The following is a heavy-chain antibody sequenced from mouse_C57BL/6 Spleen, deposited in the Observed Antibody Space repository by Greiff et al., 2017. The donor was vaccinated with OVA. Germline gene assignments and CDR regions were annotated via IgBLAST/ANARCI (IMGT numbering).Heavy chain of an antibody. CDR2: FNPSTGGT. CDR3: AINWDNYFDY. D-gene: IGHD4-1*01. J-gene: IGHJ2*01. Sequence: VQLQQSGPELVKPGASVKISCKASGYSFTGYYMNWVKQSPEKSLEWIGEFNPSTGGTTYNQKFKAKATLTVDKSSSTAYMQLKSLTSEDSAVYYCAINWDNYFDYWGKGTTLTVSS. CDR1: GYSFTGYY. V-gene: IGHV1-42*01.